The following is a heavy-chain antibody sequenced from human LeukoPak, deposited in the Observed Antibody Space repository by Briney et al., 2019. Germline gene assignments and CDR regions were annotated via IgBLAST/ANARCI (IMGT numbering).Heavy chain of an antibody. D-gene: IGHD3-9*01. CDR1: GYTFTSYG. Sequence: ASVKVSCKASGYTFTSYGISWVRQAPGQGLEWRGWISAYNGNTNYAQKLQGRVTMTTDTSTSTAYMELRSLRSDDTAVYYCARGGDLDYDILTGYYNVMYNWFDPWGQGTLVTVSS. CDR3: ARGGDLDYDILTGYYNVMYNWFDP. J-gene: IGHJ5*02. V-gene: IGHV1-18*01. CDR2: ISAYNGNT.